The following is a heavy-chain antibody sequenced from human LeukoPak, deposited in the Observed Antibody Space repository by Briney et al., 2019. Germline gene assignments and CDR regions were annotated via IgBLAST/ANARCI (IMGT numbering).Heavy chain of an antibody. CDR1: GYTFTSYY. V-gene: IGHV1-46*01. Sequence: ASLKAACKASGYTFTSYYMHLVRQDRVQGLKWIGIINHSGGSTSYAQKFQGRVTMTRDTSTSTVYMELSSLRSEDTAVYYCARDVSTSGVPAATYYWGQGTLVTVSS. J-gene: IGHJ4*02. CDR2: INHSGGST. D-gene: IGHD2-2*01. CDR3: ARDVSTSGVPAATYY.